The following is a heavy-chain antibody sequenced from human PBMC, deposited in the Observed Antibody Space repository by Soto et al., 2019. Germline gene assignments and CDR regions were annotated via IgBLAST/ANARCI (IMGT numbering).Heavy chain of an antibody. CDR3: ARTTRSITMVRGVIPNWFDP. CDR1: GGSISSYY. V-gene: IGHV4-59*01. D-gene: IGHD3-10*01. J-gene: IGHJ5*02. CDR2: IYYSGST. Sequence: LSLTCTVSGGSISSYYWSWIRQPPGKGLEWIGYIYYSGSTNYNPSLKSRVTISVDTSKNQFSLKLSSVTAADTAVYYCARTTRSITMVRGVIPNWFDPWGQGTLVTVSS.